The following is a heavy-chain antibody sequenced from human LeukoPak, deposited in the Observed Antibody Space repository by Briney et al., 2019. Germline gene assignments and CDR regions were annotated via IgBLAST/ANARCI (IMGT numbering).Heavy chain of an antibody. V-gene: IGHV3-23*01. Sequence: GGSLRLSCAASGFTFSSYAMGWVRQAPGKGLEWVSTISGSGGSTYYADSVKGRFTISRDSSKNTLYLQMNSLRVEDTAVYYCAKEYSSSWYYLDYWGEGTLVTVSS. CDR2: ISGSGGST. J-gene: IGHJ4*02. D-gene: IGHD6-13*01. CDR3: AKEYSSSWYYLDY. CDR1: GFTFSSYA.